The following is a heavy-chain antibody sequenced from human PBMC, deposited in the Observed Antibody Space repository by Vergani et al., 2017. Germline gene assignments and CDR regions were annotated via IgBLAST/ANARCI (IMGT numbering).Heavy chain of an antibody. J-gene: IGHJ5*02. CDR2: INPSGGST. Sequence: QVQLVQSGAEVKKPVASVKVSCKASEYTFTSYYMHWVRQAPGQGLEWMGIINPSGGSTSYAQKFQGRVTMTRDTSTSTVYMGLSSLRSEDTAVYYCARDSRYCSSTSCYVGRDWFDPWGQGTLVTVSS. CDR1: EYTFTSYY. V-gene: IGHV1-46*01. CDR3: ARDSRYCSSTSCYVGRDWFDP. D-gene: IGHD2-2*01.